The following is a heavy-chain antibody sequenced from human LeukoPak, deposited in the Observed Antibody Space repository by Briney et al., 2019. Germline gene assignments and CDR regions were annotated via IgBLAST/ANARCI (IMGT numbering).Heavy chain of an antibody. Sequence: SETLSLTCIVSGGSISSDLYYWNWIRQPAGKGLEWIGRFYNSGRTNFNPSLKSRVTISADTSKNQLSLKLRSVTAADTAVYYCARGDLKSDWFDPWGQGTLVIVST. D-gene: IGHD3-3*01. J-gene: IGHJ5*02. V-gene: IGHV4-61*02. CDR3: ARGDLKSDWFDP. CDR2: FYNSGRT. CDR1: GGSISSDLYY.